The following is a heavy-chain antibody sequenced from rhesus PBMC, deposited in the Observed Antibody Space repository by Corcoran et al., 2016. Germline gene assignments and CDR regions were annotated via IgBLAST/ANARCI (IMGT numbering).Heavy chain of an antibody. V-gene: IGHV4-73*01. CDR1: GGSISGYY. Sequence: QVKLQQWGEGLVKPSETLSLTCAVYGGSISGYYWSWIRQPPGKGLEWIGNIDGNSASTNYNPALKNRVTISKDTSKNQFSLKLSSVTAADTAVYYCARVGYNIWTGYYQYYFDYWGQGVLVTVSS. J-gene: IGHJ4*01. CDR3: ARVGYNIWTGYYQYYFDY. CDR2: IDGNSAST. D-gene: IGHD3-3*01.